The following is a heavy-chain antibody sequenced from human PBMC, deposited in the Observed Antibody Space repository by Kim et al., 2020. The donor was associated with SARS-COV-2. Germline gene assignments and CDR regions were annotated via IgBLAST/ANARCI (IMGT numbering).Heavy chain of an antibody. CDR1: GFTFSSYW. Sequence: GGSLRLSCAASGFTFSSYWMSWVRQAPGKGLEWVANIKQDGSEKYYVDSVKGRFTISRDNAKNSLYLQMNSLRAEDTAVYYCARDFTIFGVAYYGMDVWGQGSTVTFS. J-gene: IGHJ6*02. D-gene: IGHD3-3*01. CDR2: IKQDGSEK. CDR3: ARDFTIFGVAYYGMDV. V-gene: IGHV3-7*03.